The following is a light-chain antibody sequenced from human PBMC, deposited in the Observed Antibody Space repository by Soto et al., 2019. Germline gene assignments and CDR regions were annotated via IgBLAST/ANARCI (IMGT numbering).Light chain of an antibody. CDR2: GAS. CDR3: QQYHDWPPIT. J-gene: IGKJ3*01. V-gene: IGKV3-15*01. CDR1: QSISSD. Sequence: EVVMTHSPGTLSLSAGERATVSCRASQSISSDLAWYQQKPGQAPRLLIYGASTRATDIPARFSGGGSGTEFTLTISSLQSEDSAIYYCQQYHDWPPITFGPGTKVHIK.